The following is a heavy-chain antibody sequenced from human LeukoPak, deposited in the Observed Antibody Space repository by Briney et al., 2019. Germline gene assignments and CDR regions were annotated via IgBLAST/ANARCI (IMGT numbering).Heavy chain of an antibody. J-gene: IGHJ6*03. V-gene: IGHV3-21*01. Sequence: GGSLRLSCAASGFTFSTYYMNWVRQPPGKGLEWVSSIRTSSSYIYYADAVKGRSTISRDNAKNSLYLQINSLRAEDTAVYYCARVEGYYYYMDVWGKGTTVTVSS. CDR2: IRTSSSYI. CDR3: ARVEGYYYYMDV. CDR1: GFTFSTYY.